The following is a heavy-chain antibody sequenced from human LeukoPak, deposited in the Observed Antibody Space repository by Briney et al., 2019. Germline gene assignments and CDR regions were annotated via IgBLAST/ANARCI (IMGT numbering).Heavy chain of an antibody. V-gene: IGHV1-69*05. CDR2: IIPIFGTA. D-gene: IGHD6-25*01. Sequence: ASVKVSCKASGGTFSSYAISWVRQAPGQGLEWMGGIIPIFGTANYAQKFQGRVTITTDESTSTAYMELSSLRSEDTAVYYCARSRQRGNWFDPWGQGTLVTVSS. CDR3: ARSRQRGNWFDP. CDR1: GGTFSSYA. J-gene: IGHJ5*02.